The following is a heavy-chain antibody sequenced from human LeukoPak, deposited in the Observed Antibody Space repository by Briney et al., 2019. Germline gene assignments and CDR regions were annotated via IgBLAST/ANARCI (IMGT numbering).Heavy chain of an antibody. Sequence: ASVKVSCKASGYTFTTYDINWVRQATGQVLEWMGWMNPNSGNTAYAQKFQGRVTMTRNTSISTAFMELSGLRSEDTDVYFCARRNTAMVAGLDYWGQGSLVTVSS. CDR1: GYTFTTYD. V-gene: IGHV1-8*01. CDR3: ARRNTAMVAGLDY. J-gene: IGHJ4*02. CDR2: MNPNSGNT. D-gene: IGHD5-18*01.